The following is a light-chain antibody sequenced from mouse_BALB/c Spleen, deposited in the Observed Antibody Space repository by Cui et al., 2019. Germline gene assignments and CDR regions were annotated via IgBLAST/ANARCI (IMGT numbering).Light chain of an antibody. V-gene: IGKV4-57-1*01. Sequence: ENVLTQSPAIMSASPGEKVTMTCRASSSVSSSYLHWYQQKSGASPKLWIYSTSNLASGVPARFSGSGSGTSYSLKSSSVEAEDAATYYGQQYSGYWTFGGGTKLEIK. CDR1: SSVSSSY. J-gene: IGKJ1*01. CDR3: QQYSGYWT. CDR2: STS.